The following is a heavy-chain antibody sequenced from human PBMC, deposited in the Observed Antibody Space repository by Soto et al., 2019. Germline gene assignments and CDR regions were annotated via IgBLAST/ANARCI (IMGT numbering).Heavy chain of an antibody. CDR1: GFTFSSYG. J-gene: IGHJ6*02. CDR2: ISYDGSNT. CDR3: AKDQYYYGSGSKGYYGMDV. Sequence: QVQLVESGGGVVQPGRSLRLSCAASGFTFSSYGMHWVRQAPGKGLEWVAVISYDGSNTYYADSVKGRFTISRDNSKNTLYLQMNSLRAEDTAVYYCAKDQYYYGSGSKGYYGMDVWGQGTTVTVSS. V-gene: IGHV3-30*18. D-gene: IGHD3-10*01.